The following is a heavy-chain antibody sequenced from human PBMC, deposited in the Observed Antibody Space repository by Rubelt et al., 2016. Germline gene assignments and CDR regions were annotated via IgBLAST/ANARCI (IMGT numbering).Heavy chain of an antibody. V-gene: IGHV3-21*01. CDR2: ISSSSSYI. Sequence: GKEWVSSISSSSSYIYYADSVKGRFTISRDNAKNSLYLQMNSLRAEDTAVYYCARTLARFTVIAAGGYWGQGTLVTVSS. CDR3: ARTLARFTVIAAGGY. D-gene: IGHD3-22*01. J-gene: IGHJ4*02.